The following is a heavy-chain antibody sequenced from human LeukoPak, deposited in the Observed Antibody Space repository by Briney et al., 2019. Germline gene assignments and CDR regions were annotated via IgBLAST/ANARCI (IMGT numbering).Heavy chain of an antibody. Sequence: SVKVSCKASGYTFTSYGISWVRQAPGQGLEWMGGIIPIFGTANYAQKFQGRVTITADESTSTAYMELSSLRSEDTAVYYCARTKGYGDYVTLDYWGQGTLVTVSS. CDR2: IIPIFGTA. J-gene: IGHJ4*02. V-gene: IGHV1-69*13. CDR3: ARTKGYGDYVTLDY. CDR1: GYTFTSYG. D-gene: IGHD4-17*01.